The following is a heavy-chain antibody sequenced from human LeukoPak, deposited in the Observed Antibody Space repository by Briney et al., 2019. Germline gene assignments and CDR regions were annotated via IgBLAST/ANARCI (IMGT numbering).Heavy chain of an antibody. J-gene: IGHJ4*02. Sequence: SETLSLTCTVSGYSISSGYYWGWIRQPPGKGLEWIGSIYHSGSTYYNPSLKSRVTISVDTSKNQFSLKLSSVTAADTAVCYCARALSDWGQGTLVTVSS. CDR2: IYHSGST. D-gene: IGHD1-26*01. CDR3: ARALSD. CDR1: GYSISSGYY. V-gene: IGHV4-38-2*02.